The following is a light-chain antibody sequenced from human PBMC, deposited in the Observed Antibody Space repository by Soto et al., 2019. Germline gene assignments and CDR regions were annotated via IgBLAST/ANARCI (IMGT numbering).Light chain of an antibody. Sequence: QCALTQPPSASWTPGQRVTISCSGSSSSIGANRVSWYQQVPRTAPKLLIYGDDRRPSGVPDRFSGSKSGTSASLAISGLQSGDEADYYCASWDDSLDVFVFGTGTKVTVL. V-gene: IGLV1-44*01. CDR3: ASWDDSLDVFV. J-gene: IGLJ1*01. CDR1: SSSIGANR. CDR2: GDD.